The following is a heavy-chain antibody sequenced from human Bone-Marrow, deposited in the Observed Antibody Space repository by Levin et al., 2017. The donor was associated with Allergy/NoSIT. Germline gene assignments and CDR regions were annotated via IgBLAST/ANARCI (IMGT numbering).Heavy chain of an antibody. CDR2: ISGFNGNT. CDR3: ARGGITTSGLSY. Sequence: ASVKVSCKASGYTFGDYDMSWVRQAPGQGLEWMGWISGFNGNTNYAQQLQGRVTLTTDTSTSTAYMELRSLRSDDTAVYYCARGGITTSGLSYWGQGTLVTVSS. V-gene: IGHV1-18*01. CDR1: GYTFGDYD. J-gene: IGHJ4*02. D-gene: IGHD1-14*01.